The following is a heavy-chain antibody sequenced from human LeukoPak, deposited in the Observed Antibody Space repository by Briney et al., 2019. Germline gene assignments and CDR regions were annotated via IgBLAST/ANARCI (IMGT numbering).Heavy chain of an antibody. CDR2: ICYSANT. Sequence: SDTLSLTCTVSGGSISSSSYYWGWIRQPPGKGLEWIGNICYSANTYYNPSLKSRVTISVDTSKNQFSLKLSSVTATDTAVFYCARHTYSAGWYIDYWGQGTLVTVSS. J-gene: IGHJ4*02. CDR3: ARHTYSAGWYIDY. D-gene: IGHD6-19*01. CDR1: GGSISSSSYY. V-gene: IGHV4-39*01.